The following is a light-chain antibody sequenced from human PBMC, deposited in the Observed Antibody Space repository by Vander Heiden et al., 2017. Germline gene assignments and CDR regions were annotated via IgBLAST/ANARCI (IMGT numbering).Light chain of an antibody. V-gene: IGLV2-23*02. J-gene: IGLJ2*01. Sequence: SPLTQPASVSGSPGQSITISCTATSSDIGRFTLVSWYRQSPGKAPKLIISEVTERPSGVSSRFSGSKSGYTASLTISGLQPEDEADYYCCSYAGTGTYIVFGGGTKLTVL. CDR3: CSYAGTGTYIV. CDR1: SSDIGRFTL. CDR2: EVT.